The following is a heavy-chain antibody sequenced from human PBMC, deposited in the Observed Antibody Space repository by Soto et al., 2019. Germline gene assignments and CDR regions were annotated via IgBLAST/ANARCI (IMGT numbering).Heavy chain of an antibody. J-gene: IGHJ5*02. D-gene: IGHD1-26*01. V-gene: IGHV1-46*03. Sequence: QVQLVQSGAEVKKPGASVKVSCKASGYTFTSYYMHWVRQAPGQGLEWMGIINPSGGSTSYAQKFQGRVTMTRDTSTGTVYMELSSLRSEDTAVYYCASSLWWVRWFDPWGQGTLVTVSS. CDR3: ASSLWWVRWFDP. CDR2: INPSGGST. CDR1: GYTFTSYY.